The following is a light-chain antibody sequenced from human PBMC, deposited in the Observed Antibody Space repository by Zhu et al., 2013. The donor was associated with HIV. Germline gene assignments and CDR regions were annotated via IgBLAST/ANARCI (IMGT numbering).Light chain of an antibody. CDR2: KAS. CDR1: QSISSW. CDR3: QQYNGYPRT. J-gene: IGKJ1*01. V-gene: IGKV1-5*03. Sequence: DIQMTQSPSTLSASVGDRVTITCRASQSISSWLAWYQQKPGKAPKLLIYKASSLESGVPSSFSGSGSGTEFTLTISSLQPDDFATYYCQQYNGYPRTFGQGTKVEIK.